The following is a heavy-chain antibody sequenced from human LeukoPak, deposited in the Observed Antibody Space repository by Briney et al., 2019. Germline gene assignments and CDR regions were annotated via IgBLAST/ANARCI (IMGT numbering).Heavy chain of an antibody. D-gene: IGHD2-15*01. CDR1: VFTFSSYN. V-gene: IGHV3-21*01. Sequence: GGSLRLSRAASVFTFSSYNMNWVRQAPGKGLEWVSSITSSSSYIHYADSVKGRFTISRDNAKNSLYLQMNSRRAEDTAVYYCARDFERVVVAATPHFDYWGQGTLVTVSS. J-gene: IGHJ4*02. CDR2: ITSSSSYI. CDR3: ARDFERVVVAATPHFDY.